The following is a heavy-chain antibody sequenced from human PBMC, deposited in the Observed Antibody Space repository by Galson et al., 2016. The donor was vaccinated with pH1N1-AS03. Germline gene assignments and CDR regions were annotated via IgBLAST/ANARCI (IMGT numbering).Heavy chain of an antibody. CDR3: TRNKPYYYYSSGYHNKYYYYYMGV. J-gene: IGHJ6*03. D-gene: IGHD3-22*01. CDR1: GFRFGDYG. CDR2: IRSRGYGETT. Sequence: SLRLSCAASGFRFGDYGMGWVRQAPGKGLEWVGFIRSRGYGETTEYAASVKGRFTISRGDSGSIAYLQMNSLKTEDAAVYYCTRNKPYYYYSSGYHNKYYYYYMGVWGKGTTVTVSS. V-gene: IGHV3-49*04.